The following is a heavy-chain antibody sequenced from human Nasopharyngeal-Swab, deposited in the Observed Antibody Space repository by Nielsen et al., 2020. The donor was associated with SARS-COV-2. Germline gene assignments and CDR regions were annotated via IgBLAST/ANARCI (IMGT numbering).Heavy chain of an antibody. D-gene: IGHD6-19*01. CDR2: IYPGDSDT. CDR3: ARHPSSGWPSYFYYGMDV. Sequence: GESLKLSCKGSGYSFTSYWIGWVRQMPGKGLEWMGIIYPGDSDTRYSPSFQGQVTISADKSITTAYLQWSSLKASDTAMYYCARHPSSGWPSYFYYGMDVWGQGTTVTVSS. J-gene: IGHJ6*02. CDR1: GYSFTSYW. V-gene: IGHV5-51*01.